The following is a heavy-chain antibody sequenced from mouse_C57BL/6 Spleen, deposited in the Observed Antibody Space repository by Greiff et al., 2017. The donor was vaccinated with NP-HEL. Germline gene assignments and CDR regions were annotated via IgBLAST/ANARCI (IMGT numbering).Heavy chain of an antibody. V-gene: IGHV1-42*01. J-gene: IGHJ4*01. CDR2: INPSTGGT. Sequence: VQLKQSGPELVKPGASVKISCKASGYSFTGYYMNWVKQSPEKSLEWIGEINPSTGGTTYNQKFKAKATLTVDKSSSTAYMQLKSLTSEDSAVYYCARSGVYYGAMDYWGQGTSVTVSS. D-gene: IGHD1-1*01. CDR3: ARSGVYYGAMDY. CDR1: GYSFTGYY.